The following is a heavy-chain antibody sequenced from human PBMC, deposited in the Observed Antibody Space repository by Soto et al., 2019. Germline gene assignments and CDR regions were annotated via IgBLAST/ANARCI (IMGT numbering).Heavy chain of an antibody. Sequence: QVQLVQSGVEVKKPGASVKVSCKASGYTFTNYGISWVRQAPGQGLEWLGWINVYNGNIKYAQKLQGRLTVTTDTSTTTAYMELRNLRSDDTAVYYCAREGEKVATNIDYWSQGTLVTVSS. D-gene: IGHD5-12*01. CDR3: AREGEKVATNIDY. J-gene: IGHJ4*02. CDR2: INVYNGNI. V-gene: IGHV1-18*01. CDR1: GYTFTNYG.